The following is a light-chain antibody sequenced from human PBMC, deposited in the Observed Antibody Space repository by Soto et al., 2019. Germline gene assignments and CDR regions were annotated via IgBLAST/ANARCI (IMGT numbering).Light chain of an antibody. CDR2: DVS. CDR1: SSDVGAYNY. J-gene: IGLJ1*01. V-gene: IGLV2-11*01. Sequence: QSGLTEAASVCGSPGQSVTISCTGTSSDVGAYNYVSWYQQHPGKAPKLMTYDVSKRPSGVPDRFSGSKSGNTASLTISGLQAEDEADYYCCSYADNYSYVFGTGTKVTVL. CDR3: CSYADNYSYV.